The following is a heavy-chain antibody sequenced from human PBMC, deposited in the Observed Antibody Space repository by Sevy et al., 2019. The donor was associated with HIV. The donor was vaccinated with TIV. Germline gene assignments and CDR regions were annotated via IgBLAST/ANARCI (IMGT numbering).Heavy chain of an antibody. V-gene: IGHV1-24*01. J-gene: IGHJ5*02. CDR3: ATVGLRYYSGASSYQGDWFDP. CDR2: FDPQDGET. D-gene: IGHD2-15*01. Sequence: ASVKVSCKVSGYTLTKLSIHWVRQAPGKGLEWMGDFDPQDGETIYAERFQGRLTMTVDTSTDTAYMELSSLTSEDTAVYDCATVGLRYYSGASSYQGDWFDPWGQGTLVTVSS. CDR1: GYTLTKLS.